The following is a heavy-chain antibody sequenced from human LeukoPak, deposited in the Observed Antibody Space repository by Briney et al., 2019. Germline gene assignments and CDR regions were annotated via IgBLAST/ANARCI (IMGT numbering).Heavy chain of an antibody. CDR3: ARWGDNFGSGSYTLYYYYMDV. CDR1: GYTLSNYD. D-gene: IGHD3-10*01. Sequence: GASVKVSCKASGYTLSNYDINWVRQATGQGLEWMGWMNPNTGNTGYAQKFQGRVSMTRNTSTSTAYMELSSLRSEDTAVYYCARWGDNFGSGSYTLYYYYMDVWGKGTTVTVSS. J-gene: IGHJ6*03. V-gene: IGHV1-8*01. CDR2: MNPNTGNT.